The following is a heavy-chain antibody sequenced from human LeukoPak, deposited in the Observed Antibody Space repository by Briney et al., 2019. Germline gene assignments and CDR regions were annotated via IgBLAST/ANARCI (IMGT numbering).Heavy chain of an antibody. Sequence: ASVRVSCKASEYPFTSYYIHWVRQAPGQGLEWMGKINPSGGTTNYAQKFQGRVTMTRDTSTNTVYMQLSSLRSEDTAIYYCARGFYYDSSAYNYQDTFDVWGHGTMVTVYS. J-gene: IGHJ3*01. CDR2: INPSGGTT. D-gene: IGHD3-22*01. V-gene: IGHV1-46*01. CDR3: ARGFYYDSSAYNYQDTFDV. CDR1: EYPFTSYY.